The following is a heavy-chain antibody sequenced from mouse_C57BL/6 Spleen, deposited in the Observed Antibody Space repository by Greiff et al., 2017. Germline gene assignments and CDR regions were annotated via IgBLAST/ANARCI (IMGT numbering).Heavy chain of an antibody. CDR1: GYSITSGYY. J-gene: IGHJ4*01. D-gene: IGHD1-2*01. V-gene: IGHV3-6*01. Sequence: EVQLQESGPGLVKPSQSLSLTCSVTGYSITSGYYWNWIRQFPGNKLEWMGYISYDGSNNYNPSLKNRISITRDTSKNQFFLKLNSVTTEDTATYYCAGDTAYYAMDYWGQGTSVTVSS. CDR2: ISYDGSN. CDR3: AGDTAYYAMDY.